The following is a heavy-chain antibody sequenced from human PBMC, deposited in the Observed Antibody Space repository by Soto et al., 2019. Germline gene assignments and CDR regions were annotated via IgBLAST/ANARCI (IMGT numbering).Heavy chain of an antibody. V-gene: IGHV5-10-1*01. Sequence: GESLKISCKGSGYSFSSYWSSWVRQMPGKGLEWMGRIDPSDSYTNYSPSFQGHVTISADKSISTAYLQWSSLKASDTAMYYCARMGCSGGSCYDPYYWGQGTLVTVSS. CDR1: GYSFSSYW. CDR3: ARMGCSGGSCYDPYY. J-gene: IGHJ4*02. D-gene: IGHD2-15*01. CDR2: IDPSDSYT.